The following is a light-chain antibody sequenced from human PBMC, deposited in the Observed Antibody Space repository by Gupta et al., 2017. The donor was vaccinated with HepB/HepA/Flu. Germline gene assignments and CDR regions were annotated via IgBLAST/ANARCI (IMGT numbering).Light chain of an antibody. CDR2: DVS. V-gene: IGLV2-14*01. CDR1: RSDVGGYNY. J-gene: IGLJ1*01. Sequence: QSALTQPASASGSLGQSLTISCTGPRSDVGGYNYVSWYQQHPGKAPKFMIYDVSNRPSGVSNLFSGSKSGNTASLTISGLQAEDEADYYCSSYRSSSTPVGVFGTGTKVTVL. CDR3: SSYRSSSTPVGV.